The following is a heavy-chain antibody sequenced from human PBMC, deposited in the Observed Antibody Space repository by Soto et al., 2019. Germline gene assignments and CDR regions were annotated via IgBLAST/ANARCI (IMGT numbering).Heavy chain of an antibody. CDR3: ARDGLDSRRFDY. D-gene: IGHD3-22*01. V-gene: IGHV3-30-3*01. CDR1: GFTFSSYA. J-gene: IGHJ4*02. CDR2: ISYDGSNK. Sequence: PGGSLRLSCAASGFTFSSYAMHWVRQAPGKGLEWVAVISYDGSNKYYADSVKGRFTISRDNSKNTLYLQMNSLRAEDTAVYYCARDGLDSRRFDYWGQGTLVTVSS.